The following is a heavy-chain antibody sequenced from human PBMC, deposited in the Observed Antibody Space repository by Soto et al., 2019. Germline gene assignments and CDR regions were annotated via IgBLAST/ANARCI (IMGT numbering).Heavy chain of an antibody. D-gene: IGHD3-22*01. J-gene: IGHJ4*02. CDR3: ARSPRYDSSAYYHYS. CDR2: IYYSGST. V-gene: IGHV4-59*01. CDR1: GGSLSSYY. Sequence: SETLSLTCTVSGGSLSSYYWSWIRQPPGKGLEWIGYIYYSGSTNYNPSLKSRVTISVDTSKDQFSLKLSSVTAADTAVYYCARSPRYDSSAYYHYSCGQGTLVPVSS.